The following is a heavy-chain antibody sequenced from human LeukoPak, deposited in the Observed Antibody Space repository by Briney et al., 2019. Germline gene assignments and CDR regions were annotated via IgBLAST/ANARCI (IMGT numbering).Heavy chain of an antibody. CDR1: GFTLGTYA. D-gene: IGHD1-26*01. CDR3: ARGPILGTTWMNIDY. Sequence: PGGSLRLSCAASGFTLGTYAMHWVRQAPGKGLEYVSSISNNGGFTYYANSVKGRFTISRDNSKNMLYLQMGSLGADDMAVYYCARGPILGTTWMNIDYWGQGTLVTVSS. J-gene: IGHJ4*02. V-gene: IGHV3-64*01. CDR2: ISNNGGFT.